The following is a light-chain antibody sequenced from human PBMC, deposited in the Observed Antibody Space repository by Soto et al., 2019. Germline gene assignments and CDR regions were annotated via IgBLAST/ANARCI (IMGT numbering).Light chain of an antibody. V-gene: IGKV3-11*01. J-gene: IGKJ5*01. CDR3: QHRSTCPRA. Sequence: EIVLTQSPATLSLSPGERATLSCRASQSVGISLGWYQQRPGQAPRLLIYDASKRAAGIPARFSGSGSGTDFTLTINSLEPEDFAVYYCQHRSTCPRAFGQGTRLEIK. CDR1: QSVGIS. CDR2: DAS.